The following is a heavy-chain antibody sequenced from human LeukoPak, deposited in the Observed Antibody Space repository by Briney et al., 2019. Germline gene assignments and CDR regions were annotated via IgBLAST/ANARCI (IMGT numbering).Heavy chain of an antibody. V-gene: IGHV4-39*02. D-gene: IGHD3-3*01. CDR1: GDSISSSSNY. CDR3: AIEVGVVIRYYYYGMDV. J-gene: IGHJ6*02. Sequence: SETLSLTCTVSGDSISSSSNYWGWIRQPPGEGLEWIGSIYYSGKTYYNPSLKSRVTISVDPSKNQFSLKLSSVTAADTAVYYCAIEVGVVIRYYYYGMDVWGQGTTVTVSS. CDR2: IYYSGKT.